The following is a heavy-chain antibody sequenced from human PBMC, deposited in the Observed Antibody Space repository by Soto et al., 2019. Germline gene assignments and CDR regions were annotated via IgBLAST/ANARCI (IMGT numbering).Heavy chain of an antibody. D-gene: IGHD3-3*01. CDR2: IGGTDTFT. V-gene: IGHV3-21*01. CDR3: VRDSSLLGVTW. CDR1: GFTFKNYN. Sequence: EVQLVESGGGLVKPGESLRLSCVASGFTFKNYNMNWVRQAPGKGLEWVSSIGGTDTFTYYADSVKGRFSISRDNAKSSLYLQINSVRAEDTAVYFCVRDSSLLGVTWWGQGTLVTVSS. J-gene: IGHJ4*02.